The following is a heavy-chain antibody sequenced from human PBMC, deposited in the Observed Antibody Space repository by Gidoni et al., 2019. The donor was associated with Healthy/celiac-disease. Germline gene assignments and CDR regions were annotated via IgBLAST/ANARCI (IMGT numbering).Heavy chain of an antibody. CDR2: ISYDGSNN. CDR1: GFTFSSYG. Sequence: QVQLVESGGGVVQPGRSLRLSCAASGFTFSSYGMHWVRQAPGKGLEWVAVISYDGSNNYYADSVKGRFTISRDNSKNTLYLQMNSLRAEDTAVYYCAKDRWELHAFDIWGQGTMVTVSS. V-gene: IGHV3-30*18. J-gene: IGHJ3*02. D-gene: IGHD1-26*01. CDR3: AKDRWELHAFDI.